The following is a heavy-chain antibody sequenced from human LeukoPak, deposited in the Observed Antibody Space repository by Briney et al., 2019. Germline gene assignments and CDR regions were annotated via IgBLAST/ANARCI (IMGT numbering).Heavy chain of an antibody. CDR3: ARGPRRQPWYFDL. V-gene: IGHV1-18*04. CDR2: ISAYNGNT. CDR1: GYTVTNYH. D-gene: IGHD6-13*01. J-gene: IGHJ2*01. Sequence: GASVKASCKASGYTVTNYHMHWVRQAPGQGLEWMGWISAYNGNTNYAQKLQGRVTMTTDTSTSTAYMELRSLRSDDTAVYYCARGPRRQPWYFDLWGRGTLVTVSS.